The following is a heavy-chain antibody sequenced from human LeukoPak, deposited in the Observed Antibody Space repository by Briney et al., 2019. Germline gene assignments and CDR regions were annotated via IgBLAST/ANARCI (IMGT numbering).Heavy chain of an antibody. D-gene: IGHD5-12*01. Sequence: PSETLSLTCTVSGDSISSSSYCWDWIPQPPGKGLEWIGNIYNSANTHYNPSLKTRITMSVDTSKNQFSLQLNSVTAADTGIYYCARHSRSAYTGYENAFDVWGQGTMVTVSS. J-gene: IGHJ3*01. CDR2: IYNSANT. CDR1: GDSISSSSYC. V-gene: IGHV4-39*01. CDR3: ARHSRSAYTGYENAFDV.